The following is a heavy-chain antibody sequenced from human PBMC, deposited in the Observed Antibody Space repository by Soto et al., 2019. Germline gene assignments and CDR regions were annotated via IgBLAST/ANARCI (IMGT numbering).Heavy chain of an antibody. CDR1: GGTFNTYI. CDR2: IIPSFGTA. Sequence: QVQLVQSGAEVKKPGSSVKVSCKASGGTFNTYIITWVRQAPGQGLEWMGGIIPSFGTANYAPKFRGRVTITADDSTTTVYIEVSSLRSEDTAVYFCATVETPGGGPPASPTPQAFVVWGQGTEVTVSS. D-gene: IGHD2-21*02. V-gene: IGHV1-69*01. CDR3: ATVETPGGGPPASPTPQAFVV. J-gene: IGHJ3*01.